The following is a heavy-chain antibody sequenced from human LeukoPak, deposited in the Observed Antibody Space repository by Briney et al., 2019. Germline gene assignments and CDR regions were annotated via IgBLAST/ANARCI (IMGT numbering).Heavy chain of an antibody. CDR2: INSDGSST. V-gene: IGHV3-74*01. Sequence: PGGSLRLSCAASGFTFSSYWMHWVRQAPGKGLVWVSRINSDGSSTSYADSVKGRFTISRDNAKNTLYLQMNSLRAEDTAVYYCAPTYYDFWSGYPTFDYWGQGTLVTVSS. CDR3: APTYYDFWSGYPTFDY. CDR1: GFTFSSYW. D-gene: IGHD3-3*01. J-gene: IGHJ4*02.